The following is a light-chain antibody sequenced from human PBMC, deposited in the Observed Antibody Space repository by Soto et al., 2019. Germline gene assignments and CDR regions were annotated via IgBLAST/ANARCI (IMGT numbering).Light chain of an antibody. Sequence: DILLTQSPSSLSASVGDRVTITCRASQNINTYLHWYQQKPGRAPNLLISGASVLLSGVPSRFVGSGSGTEFTLTVTSLQPGDFATYYCQQTYKTPRTLGHGTNV. CDR1: QNINTY. V-gene: IGKV1-39*01. CDR3: QQTYKTPRT. CDR2: GAS. J-gene: IGKJ1*01.